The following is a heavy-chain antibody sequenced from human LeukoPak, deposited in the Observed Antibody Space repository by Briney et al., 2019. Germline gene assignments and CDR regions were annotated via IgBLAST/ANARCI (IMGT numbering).Heavy chain of an antibody. V-gene: IGHV1-2*02. J-gene: IGHJ4*02. CDR3: ARGPLRYFDWLLLY. CDR1: GYTFTGYY. D-gene: IGHD3-9*01. CDR2: INPNSGGT. Sequence: ASVKVSCKASGYTFTGYYMHWVRQAPGQGLEWMGWINPNSGGTNYAQKFQGKVTMTRDTSISTAYMELSRLRSNDTAVYYCARGPLRYFDWLLLYWGQGTLVTVSS.